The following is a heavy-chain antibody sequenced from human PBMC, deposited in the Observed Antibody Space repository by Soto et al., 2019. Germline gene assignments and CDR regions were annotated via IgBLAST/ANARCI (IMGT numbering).Heavy chain of an antibody. D-gene: IGHD7-27*01. CDR1: GFTFGVFA. Sequence: EEQLLESGGGLVQRGGSLGLSFAPSGFTFGVFAMGWVRQAPGKGLELVSIIRGRGENTYYADSVKGRFTISRDNSKNTLNLQMNSLRGEDTAVYYCAKDRGTGDYGVNAVELWGQGTMVTVSS. J-gene: IGHJ3*01. V-gene: IGHV3-23*01. CDR2: IRGRGENT. CDR3: AKDRGTGDYGVNAVEL.